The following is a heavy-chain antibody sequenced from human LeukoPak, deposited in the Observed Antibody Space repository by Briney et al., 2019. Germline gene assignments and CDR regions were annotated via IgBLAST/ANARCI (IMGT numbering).Heavy chain of an antibody. V-gene: IGHV1-2*04. CDR2: INPNSGGT. J-gene: IGHJ4*02. CDR1: GYTFTGYY. D-gene: IGHD6-13*01. Sequence: GASVKVSCKASGYTFTGYYMHWVRQAPGQGLEWMGWINPNSGGTNYAQKFQGWVTMTRDTSISTAYMELSRLRSDDTAVYYCARAPGWQQPLHFDYWGQGTLVTVSS. CDR3: ARAPGWQQPLHFDY.